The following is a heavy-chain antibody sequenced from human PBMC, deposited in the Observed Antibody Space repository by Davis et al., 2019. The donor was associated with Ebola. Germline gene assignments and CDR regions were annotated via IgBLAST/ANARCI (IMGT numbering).Heavy chain of an antibody. CDR3: ARDAVVAPLDY. Sequence: AASVTVSCKASGYTFNTFGISWVRQAPGQGLEWVGWISTSNGKTKYAQKFQDRVTLTTDTSTSTAYMELRSLRSDDTAVYYCARDAVVAPLDYWGQGTLVTVSS. CDR2: ISTSNGKT. D-gene: IGHD2-15*01. CDR1: GYTFNTFG. V-gene: IGHV1-18*01. J-gene: IGHJ4*02.